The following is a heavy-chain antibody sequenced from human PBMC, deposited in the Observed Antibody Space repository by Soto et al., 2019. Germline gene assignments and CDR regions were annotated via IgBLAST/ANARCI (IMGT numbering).Heavy chain of an antibody. Sequence: GERLEWIGEIFHSGTTNYNPSLKSRVTISVDKSKNQFSLRLSSVTAADTAVYFFFQAEDGIRDYLPVSAFLLNRSSDL. V-gene: IGHV4-4*01. J-gene: IGHJ2*01. CDR3: FQAEDGIRDYLPVSAFLLNRSSDL. CDR2: IFHSGTT. D-gene: IGHD3-9*01.